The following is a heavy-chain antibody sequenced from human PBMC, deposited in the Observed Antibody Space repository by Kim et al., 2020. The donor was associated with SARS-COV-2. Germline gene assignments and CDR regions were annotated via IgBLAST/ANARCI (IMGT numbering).Heavy chain of an antibody. V-gene: IGHV4-39*07. Sequence: SETLSLTCTVSGGSISSSSYYWGWIRQPPGKGLEWIGSIYYSGSTYSNPSLKSRVTISVDTSKNQFSLKLSSVTAADTAVYYCAREGGTMIVLARGAFDIWGQGTMVTVSS. CDR2: IYYSGST. CDR1: GGSISSSSYY. CDR3: AREGGTMIVLARGAFDI. D-gene: IGHD3-22*01. J-gene: IGHJ3*02.